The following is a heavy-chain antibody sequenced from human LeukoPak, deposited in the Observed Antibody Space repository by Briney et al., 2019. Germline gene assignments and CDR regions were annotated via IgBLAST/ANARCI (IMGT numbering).Heavy chain of an antibody. CDR2: IYTSGST. J-gene: IGHJ6*03. Sequence: PSETLSLTCTVSGRSISSYYWSWIRQPAGKGLEWIGRIYTSGSTNYNPSLKSRVTMSVDTSKNQFSLKLSSVTAADTAVYYCASSSSRRYYYYMDVWGKGTTVTVSS. CDR3: ASSSSRRYYYYMDV. CDR1: GRSISSYY. V-gene: IGHV4-4*07. D-gene: IGHD6-6*01.